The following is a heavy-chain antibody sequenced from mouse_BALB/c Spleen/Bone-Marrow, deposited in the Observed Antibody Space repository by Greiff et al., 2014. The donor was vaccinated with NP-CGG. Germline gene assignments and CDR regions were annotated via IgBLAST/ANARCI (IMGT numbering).Heavy chain of an antibody. V-gene: IGHV7-3*02. CDR1: GFTFTDYY. J-gene: IGHJ1*01. CDR3: ARDENVGIYWYFDV. Sequence: DVHLVESGGGSVQPGGSLRLSCATSGFTFTDYYMSWVRQPPGKALEWLGFIRNKANGYTTEYSASVKGRFTISRDNSQRILYPQMNTLRAEDSATYYCARDENVGIYWYFDVWGAGTTVIVSS. CDR2: IRNKANGYTT.